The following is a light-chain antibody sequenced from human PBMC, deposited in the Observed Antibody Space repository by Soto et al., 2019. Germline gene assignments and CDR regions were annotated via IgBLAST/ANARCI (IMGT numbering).Light chain of an antibody. Sequence: QSALTQPASVSGSPGQSITISCTGTSSDVGRYNYVSWYQQHQGKAPKLMIYDVNNRPSGVSNRFSGSKSGNTASLTISGLQAEDEADYYCSSYTSSSTRVVLGGGTKLTVL. CDR3: SSYTSSSTRVV. V-gene: IGLV2-14*01. J-gene: IGLJ2*01. CDR2: DVN. CDR1: SSDVGRYNY.